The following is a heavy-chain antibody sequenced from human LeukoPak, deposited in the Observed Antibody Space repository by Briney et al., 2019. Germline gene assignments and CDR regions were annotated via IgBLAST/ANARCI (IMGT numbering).Heavy chain of an antibody. D-gene: IGHD3-3*01. V-gene: IGHV3-33*01. J-gene: IGHJ2*01. Sequence: GGSLRLSCAASGFTFSSYGMHWVRQAPGKGLEWVGVIWYDGSNKYYADSVKGRFTISRDNSKNTLYLQMNSLRAEDTAVYYCARDPILRFLEWTPYFDLWGRGTLVTVSS. CDR3: ARDPILRFLEWTPYFDL. CDR1: GFTFSSYG. CDR2: IWYDGSNK.